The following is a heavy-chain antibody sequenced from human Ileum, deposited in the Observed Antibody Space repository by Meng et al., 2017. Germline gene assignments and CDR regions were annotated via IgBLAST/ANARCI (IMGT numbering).Heavy chain of an antibody. CDR1: GVSSSSAIW. V-gene: IGHV4-4*02. D-gene: IGHD1-14*01. Sequence: VQVEGSGPVLGTPSGPLPFTCAVSGVSSSSAIWWGWVRQPPGKGLEWIGEIFQSGSTNYNPSLKSRVSISVDKSKNHLSLSLSSVTAADTAVYYCAKAAAYNLDIWGQGALVTVSS. CDR2: IFQSGST. CDR3: AKAAAYNLDI. J-gene: IGHJ4*02.